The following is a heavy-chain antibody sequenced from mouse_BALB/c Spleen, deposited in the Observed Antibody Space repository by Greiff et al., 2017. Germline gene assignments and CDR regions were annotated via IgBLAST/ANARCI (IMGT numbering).Heavy chain of an antibody. Sequence: EVQGVESGGGLVKPGGSLKLSCAASGFTFSSYAMSWVRQTPEKRLEWVASISSGGSTYYPDSVKGRFTISRDNARNILYLQMSSLRSEDTAMYYCARGDYERGYWGQGTTLTVSS. CDR1: GFTFSSYA. CDR2: ISSGGST. V-gene: IGHV5-6-5*01. J-gene: IGHJ2*01. CDR3: ARGDYERGY. D-gene: IGHD2-4*01.